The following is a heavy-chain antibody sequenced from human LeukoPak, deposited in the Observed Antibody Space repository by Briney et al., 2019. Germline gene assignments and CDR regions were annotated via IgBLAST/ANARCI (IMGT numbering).Heavy chain of an antibody. CDR3: ANGGLGDFWSGYENNWFDP. CDR1: GFPFSSYA. J-gene: IGHJ5*02. Sequence: GGSLRLSCAASGFPFSSYAMSWVRQAPGKGLEWVSAISGSGGSAYYADSVKGRFTISRDNSKDTLYLKMNSLRAEDTAVYYCANGGLGDFWSGYENNWFDPWGQGTLVTVSS. D-gene: IGHD3-3*01. V-gene: IGHV3-23*01. CDR2: ISGSGGSA.